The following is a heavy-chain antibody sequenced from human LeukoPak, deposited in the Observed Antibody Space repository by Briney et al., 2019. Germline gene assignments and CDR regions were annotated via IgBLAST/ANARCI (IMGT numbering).Heavy chain of an antibody. CDR3: ARAGSSWPDRFDY. CDR2: INPNSGGT. V-gene: IGHV1-2*06. CDR1: GYTFTGYY. Sequence: ASVKVSCKASGYTFTGYYMHWVRQAPGQGLEWMGRINPNSGGTNYAQKFQGRVTMTRDTSISTAYMELSRLRSDDTAVYYCARAGSSWPDRFDYWGQGTLVTVSS. D-gene: IGHD6-13*01. J-gene: IGHJ4*02.